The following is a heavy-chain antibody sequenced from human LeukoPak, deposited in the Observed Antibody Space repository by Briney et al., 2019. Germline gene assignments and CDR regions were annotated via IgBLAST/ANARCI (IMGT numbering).Heavy chain of an antibody. Sequence: PGGSLRLSCAASGFTFSTYAMSWVRQAPGKGLEWVSTISGSGGSTYYADSVRGRFTISRGNSKNTLYLQMNSLRAEDTAVYFCAKDRAVVAATLIFDYWGQGTLVTVSS. J-gene: IGHJ4*02. CDR1: GFTFSTYA. CDR2: ISGSGGST. CDR3: AKDRAVVAATLIFDY. D-gene: IGHD2-15*01. V-gene: IGHV3-23*01.